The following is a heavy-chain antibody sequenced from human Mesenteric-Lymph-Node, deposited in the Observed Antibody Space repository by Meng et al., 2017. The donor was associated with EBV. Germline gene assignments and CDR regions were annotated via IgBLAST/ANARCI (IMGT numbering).Heavy chain of an antibody. V-gene: IGHV4-30-2*06. D-gene: IGHD4-17*01. CDR1: GGSVNSGGYS. CDR3: AGGDYVNQFNY. J-gene: IGHJ4*02. CDR2: VHHSGLT. Sequence: QWRRQGSGPGLVKPSQTRSLTCTVSGGSVNSGGYSWSWIRQSPEKGLEWIGYVHHSGLTYYNPSLETRVIISLERSKNQFSLKLTSVTAADTAVYYCAGGDYVNQFNYWGQGTLVTVSS.